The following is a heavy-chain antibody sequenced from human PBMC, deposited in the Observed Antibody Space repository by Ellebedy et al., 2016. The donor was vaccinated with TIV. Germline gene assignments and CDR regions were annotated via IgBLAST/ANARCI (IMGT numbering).Heavy chain of an antibody. CDR2: IWYDGSKN. V-gene: IGHV3-33*01. CDR3: ASDLAVVAARPARAGYGMDV. D-gene: IGHD6-6*01. CDR1: GFTFGNYG. Sequence: PGGSLRLSCAASGFTFGNYGVHLVRQAPGKGLEWVAVIWYDGSKNYYVDSVKGRFTISRDNSKNTLHLQMNSLRAEDTAVYYCASDLAVVAARPARAGYGMDVWGQGTTVSVS. J-gene: IGHJ6*02.